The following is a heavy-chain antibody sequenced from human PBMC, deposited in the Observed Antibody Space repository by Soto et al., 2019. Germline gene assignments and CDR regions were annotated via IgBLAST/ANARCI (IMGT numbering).Heavy chain of an antibody. Sequence: GGSLRLSCAASGFTFSSYAMSWVRQAPGKGQEWVSAISGSGGSTYYADSVKGRFTISRDNSKNTLYLQMNSLRADDTVVFYCAKGTRTPKALHAYWGQGTLVTVSS. CDR2: ISGSGGST. CDR3: AKGTRTPKALHAY. D-gene: IGHD1-1*01. J-gene: IGHJ4*02. CDR1: GFTFSSYA. V-gene: IGHV3-23*01.